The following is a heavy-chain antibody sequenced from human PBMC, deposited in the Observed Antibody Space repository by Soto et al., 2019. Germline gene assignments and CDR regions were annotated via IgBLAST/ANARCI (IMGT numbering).Heavy chain of an antibody. V-gene: IGHV1-18*01. CDR3: AAVRVSNGDYPTYYYGMDV. Sequence: GASVKVSCKASGYTFTSYGISWVRQAPGQGLEWMGWISAYNGNTNYAQKLQGRVTMTTDTSTSTAYMELRSLRSDDTAVYYCAAVRVSNGDYPTYYYGMDVWGEGTPVTVSS. J-gene: IGHJ6*04. CDR1: GYTFTSYG. D-gene: IGHD4-17*01. CDR2: ISAYNGNT.